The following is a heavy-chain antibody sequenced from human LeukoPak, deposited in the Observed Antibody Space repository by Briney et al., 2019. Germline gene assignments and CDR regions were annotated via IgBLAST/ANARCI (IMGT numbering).Heavy chain of an antibody. J-gene: IGHJ6*02. Sequence: PGGSLRLSCAASGFTFSSYEMNWVRQAPGKGLEWVSYISSSGSTIYYADSVKGRFTISRDNAKNSLYLQMNSLRAEDTAVYYCARVPYGSGSDYGMDVWGQGTTVTVSS. D-gene: IGHD3-10*01. CDR1: GFTFSSYE. V-gene: IGHV3-48*03. CDR2: ISSSGSTI. CDR3: ARVPYGSGSDYGMDV.